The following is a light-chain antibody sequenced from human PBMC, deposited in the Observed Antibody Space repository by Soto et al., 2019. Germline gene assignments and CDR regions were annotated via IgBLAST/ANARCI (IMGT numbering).Light chain of an antibody. CDR1: QSVSNNY. Sequence: EIVLTPSPGTLSLSPCERATRSCRASQSVSNNYLAWSQQKPGQAPRLLIYGASNRATGIPDRFSGSGSGTDFTLTISRLEPEDFAVYYCQQYGSSGTFGQGTTVDIK. V-gene: IGKV3-20*01. CDR3: QQYGSSGT. CDR2: GAS. J-gene: IGKJ1*01.